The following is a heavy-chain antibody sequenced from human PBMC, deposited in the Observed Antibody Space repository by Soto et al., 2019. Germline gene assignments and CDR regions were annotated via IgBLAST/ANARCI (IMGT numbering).Heavy chain of an antibody. CDR2: ISAYNGNT. V-gene: IGHV1-18*01. Sequence: GASVKVSCKASGYTFTSYGISWVRQAPGQGLEWMGWISAYNGNTNYAQKLQGRVTMTTDTSTSTAYMELRSLRSDDTAVYYCAREGGAAAGTGVYYYYYGMDVWGQGTTVTVSS. CDR1: GYTFTSYG. D-gene: IGHD6-13*01. J-gene: IGHJ6*02. CDR3: AREGGAAAGTGVYYYYYGMDV.